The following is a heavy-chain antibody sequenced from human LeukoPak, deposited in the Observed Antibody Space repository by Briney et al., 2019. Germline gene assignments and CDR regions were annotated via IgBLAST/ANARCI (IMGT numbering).Heavy chain of an antibody. CDR2: ISSTSAYI. D-gene: IGHD6-19*01. V-gene: IGHV3-21*01. Sequence: GGSLRLSCAASGFNFDDDGMSWVRQAPGKGLEWVSSISSTSAYIYYAESVKGRFSISRDNVDNVVHLQMSSLTNEDTAVYYCARVAVAGPTGWFDSWGQGTLVTVSS. J-gene: IGHJ5*01. CDR1: GFNFDDDG. CDR3: ARVAVAGPTGWFDS.